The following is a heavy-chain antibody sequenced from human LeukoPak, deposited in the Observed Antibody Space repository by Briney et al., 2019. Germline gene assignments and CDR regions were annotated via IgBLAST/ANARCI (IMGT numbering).Heavy chain of an antibody. CDR2: VDSDGSGT. D-gene: IGHD3-22*01. CDR1: GFTFSRYW. V-gene: IGHV3-74*01. Sequence: GGSLRLSCAASGFTFSRYWMHWVRQAPGKGLVWVSRVDSDGSGTTYADSVKGRFTISRDNAKNTLYLQMNSLRAEDTAVYYCARVKDYYDCSGSYSPAYFDYWGQGTLVTVSS. CDR3: ARVKDYYDCSGSYSPAYFDY. J-gene: IGHJ4*02.